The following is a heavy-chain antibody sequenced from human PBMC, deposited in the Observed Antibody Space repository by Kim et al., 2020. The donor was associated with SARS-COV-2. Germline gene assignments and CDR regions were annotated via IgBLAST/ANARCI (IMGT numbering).Heavy chain of an antibody. V-gene: IGHV7-4-1*02. CDR1: GYTFTSHA. CDR3: ARVISFSDCGGDCYPFDY. CDR2: INTNTGNP. D-gene: IGHD2-21*02. J-gene: IGHJ4*02. Sequence: ASVKVSCKASGYTFTSHAMNWVRQAPGQGLEWMGWINTNTGNPTYAQGFTGRFVFSLDTSVSTAYLQISSLKAEDTAVYHCARVISFSDCGGDCYPFDYWGQGTLVTVSS.